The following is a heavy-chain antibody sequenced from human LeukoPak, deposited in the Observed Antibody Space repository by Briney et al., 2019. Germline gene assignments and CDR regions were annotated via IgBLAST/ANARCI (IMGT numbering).Heavy chain of an antibody. CDR2: ISAYNGNT. CDR1: GYTFTSYG. CDR3: ASSCSGGSCYSDLDWFDP. J-gene: IGHJ5*02. V-gene: IGHV1-18*01. D-gene: IGHD2-15*01. Sequence: ASVKVSCKASGYTFTSYGISWVRQAPGQGLEWMGWISAYNGNTNYAQKLQGRVTMTTDTSTSTAYMELRSLRSDDTAVYYCASSCSGGSCYSDLDWFDPWGQGTLVTVSS.